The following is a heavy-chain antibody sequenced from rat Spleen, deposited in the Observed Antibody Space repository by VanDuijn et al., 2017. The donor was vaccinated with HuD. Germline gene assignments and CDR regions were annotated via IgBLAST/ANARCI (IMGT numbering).Heavy chain of an antibody. CDR1: GYSITSNY. D-gene: IGHD1-11*01. Sequence: EVQLQESGPGLVKPSQSLSLTCSVTGYSITSNYWGWIRKFPGNKMEWIGHISYSGSTSYNPSLKSRISITRDTSKNHFFLQVISVTAEDTATYYCARSEGVHYYLPFADWGQGTLVTVSP. J-gene: IGHJ3*01. CDR2: ISYSGST. CDR3: ARSEGVHYYLPFAD. V-gene: IGHV3-1*01.